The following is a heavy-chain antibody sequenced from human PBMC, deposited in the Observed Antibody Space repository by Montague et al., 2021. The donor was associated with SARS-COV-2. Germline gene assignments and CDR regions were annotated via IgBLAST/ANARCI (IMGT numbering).Heavy chain of an antibody. D-gene: IGHD3-9*01. CDR3: ARHALGYFDWLNEGYFDY. V-gene: IGHV4-59*08. Sequence: SETLSLTCTVSGGSISSYYWSWIRQPPGKGLEWIGYIYYSGSTNYNPSLKSRVTISIDTPKNQFSLKLSSVIAADTAVYYCARHALGYFDWLNEGYFDYWGQGTLVTVSS. CDR2: IYYSGST. CDR1: GGSISSYY. J-gene: IGHJ4*02.